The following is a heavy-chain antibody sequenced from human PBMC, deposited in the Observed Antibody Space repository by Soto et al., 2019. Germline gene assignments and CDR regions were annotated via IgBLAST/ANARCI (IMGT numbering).Heavy chain of an antibody. CDR1: GFTFSSYA. V-gene: IGHV3-23*01. CDR2: ISGSGGST. J-gene: IGHJ4*02. CDR3: AKVPPSYGSGSQRLVDY. D-gene: IGHD3-10*01. Sequence: EVQLLESGGGLVQPGGSLRLSCAASGFTFSSYAMSWVRQAPGKGLEWVSAISGSGGSTYYADSVKGRFTISRDNSKNTLYLQMNILRAEDTAVYYCAKVPPSYGSGSQRLVDYWGQGTLVTVSS.